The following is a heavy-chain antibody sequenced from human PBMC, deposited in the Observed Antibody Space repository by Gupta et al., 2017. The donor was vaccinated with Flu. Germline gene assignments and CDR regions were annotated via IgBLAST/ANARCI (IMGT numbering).Heavy chain of an antibody. J-gene: IGHJ6*02. Sequence: VQLVLSGAEVRNPGSSVKISCKASGGTFSTISSFAVSRVRQAPGQGREWMGGIIPIFRTPNYAQKFQGRVTITADDSTSTAYMELSGLRSEDTAVYYCARRGMTTVALYYYYGMDDWGQGTTVTVSS. V-gene: IGHV1-69*01. CDR3: ARRGMTTVALYYYYGMDD. D-gene: IGHD4-11*01. CDR1: GGTFSTISSFA. CDR2: IIPIFRTP.